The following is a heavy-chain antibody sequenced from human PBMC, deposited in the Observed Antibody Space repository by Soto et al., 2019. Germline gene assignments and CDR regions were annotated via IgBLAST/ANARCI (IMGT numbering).Heavy chain of an antibody. D-gene: IGHD4-17*01. J-gene: IGHJ4*02. CDR3: TRSRTTMNYFAY. Sequence: SETLSLTCAVSGGSISSGGYSWSWIRQPPGKGLEWIGYIYHSGSTYYNPSLKSRVTISVDRSKNQFSLKLSSVAAADTAVYYCTRSRTTMNYFAYWGQGTLVTVSS. CDR1: GGSISSGGYS. CDR2: IYHSGST. V-gene: IGHV4-30-2*02.